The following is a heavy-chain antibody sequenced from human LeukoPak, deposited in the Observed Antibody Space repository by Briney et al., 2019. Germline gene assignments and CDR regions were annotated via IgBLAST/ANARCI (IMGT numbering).Heavy chain of an antibody. CDR3: ARGVATITYYGMDV. Sequence: GAAVKVCCKASGGTFSSYAISWVRQAPGQGLEWMGRIIPILGIANYAQKFQGRVTITADKSTSTAYMELSSLRSEDTAVYYCARGVATITYYGMDVWGQGTTVTVTS. CDR1: GGTFSSYA. D-gene: IGHD5-24*01. V-gene: IGHV1-69*04. J-gene: IGHJ6*02. CDR2: IIPILGIA.